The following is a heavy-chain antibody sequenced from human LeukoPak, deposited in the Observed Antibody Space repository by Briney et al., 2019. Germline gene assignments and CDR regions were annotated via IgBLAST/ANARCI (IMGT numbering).Heavy chain of an antibody. J-gene: IGHJ4*02. Sequence: GRSLRLSCAASGFTFSSYGMHWVRQAPGKGLEWMAVISYDGSNKYYVDSVKGRFTISRVNSKNTLYLQMNSLRAEDTAVYYCAKDHVYDSSGHYYMFGSWGQGTLVTVSS. D-gene: IGHD3-22*01. CDR2: ISYDGSNK. CDR1: GFTFSSYG. CDR3: AKDHVYDSSGHYYMFGS. V-gene: IGHV3-30*18.